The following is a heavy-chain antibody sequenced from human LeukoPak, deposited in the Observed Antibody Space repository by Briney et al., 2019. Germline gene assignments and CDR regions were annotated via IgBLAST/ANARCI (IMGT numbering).Heavy chain of an antibody. CDR3: AELGITMIGGV. CDR2: ISSSGSTI. CDR1: GFPFNNYA. D-gene: IGHD3-10*02. V-gene: IGHV3-48*03. J-gene: IGHJ6*04. Sequence: PGGSLRLSCTASGFPFNNYAMNWVRQAPGKGLEWVSYISSSGSTIYYADSVKGRFTISRDNAKNSLYLQMNSLRAEDTAVYYCAELGITMIGGVWGKGTTVTISS.